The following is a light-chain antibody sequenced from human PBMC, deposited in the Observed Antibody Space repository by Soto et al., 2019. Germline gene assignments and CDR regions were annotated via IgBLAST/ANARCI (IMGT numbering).Light chain of an antibody. CDR1: QSVSRN. V-gene: IGKV3-15*01. J-gene: IGKJ2*01. CDR2: GAS. CDR3: QQYNDWPGGT. Sequence: EIVMTQSPATLSVSPGGRATLSCRASQSVSRNLAWYQQKPGQSPRLLIYGASTRATGVPARFGGSGSGTVFTLTISSLQAEDSALYYCQQYNDWPGGTFGQGTKLYIK.